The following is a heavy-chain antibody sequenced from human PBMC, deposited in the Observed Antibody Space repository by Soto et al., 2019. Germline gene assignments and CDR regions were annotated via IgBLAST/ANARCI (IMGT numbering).Heavy chain of an antibody. CDR3: AREIAAAGLLYYYYYGMDV. Sequence: QVQLVESGGGLVKPGGSLRLSCAASGFTFSDYYMSWIRQAPGKGLEGVSYISSSSSYTNYADSVKGRFTISRDNAKNSLYLQMNSLRAEDTAVYYCAREIAAAGLLYYYYYGMDVWGQGTTVTVSS. V-gene: IGHV3-11*06. CDR2: ISSSSSYT. J-gene: IGHJ6*02. D-gene: IGHD6-13*01. CDR1: GFTFSDYY.